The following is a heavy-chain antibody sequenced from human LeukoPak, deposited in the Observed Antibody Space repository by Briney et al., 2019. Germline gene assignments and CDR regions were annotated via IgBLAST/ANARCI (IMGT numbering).Heavy chain of an antibody. D-gene: IGHD6-19*01. CDR1: GYTFTSYG. J-gene: IGHJ4*02. Sequence: ASVKVSCKASGYTFTSYGISWVRQAPGQGLEWMGWISAYNGNTNYAQKLQGRVTMTTDTSTSTAYMELRSLRSDDTAVYYCARTFQSIAVDPPDYWGQGTLVTVPS. CDR3: ARTFQSIAVDPPDY. V-gene: IGHV1-18*04. CDR2: ISAYNGNT.